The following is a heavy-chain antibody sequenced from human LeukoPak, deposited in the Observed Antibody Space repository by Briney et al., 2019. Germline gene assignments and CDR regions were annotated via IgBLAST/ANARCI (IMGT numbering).Heavy chain of an antibody. Sequence: SETLSLTCTVSGASISSSSYYWGWIRQPPGKGLEWIGSVYYTGASYYNPSLKSRVTISIDTSKKHFSLKLTSVTAADTAVYYCARGAPPQNWGQGTLVTVSS. V-gene: IGHV4-39*07. CDR3: ARGAPPQN. J-gene: IGHJ4*02. CDR2: VYYTGAS. CDR1: GASISSSSYY.